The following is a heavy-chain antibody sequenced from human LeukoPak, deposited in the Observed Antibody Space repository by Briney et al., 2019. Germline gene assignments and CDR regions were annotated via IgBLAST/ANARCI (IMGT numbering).Heavy chain of an antibody. CDR1: GFTFSSYA. Sequence: PGGSLRLSCAAPGFTFSSYAMSWVRQAPGKGLEWVSVLYTGGGTDHADSVKGRFIVSRDNSKNTLSLQMNSLRAEDTAIYYCTRSGYRHPYHFDSWGQGTLVIVSS. CDR2: LYTGGGT. CDR3: TRSGYRHPYHFDS. V-gene: IGHV3-53*01. J-gene: IGHJ4*02. D-gene: IGHD3-22*01.